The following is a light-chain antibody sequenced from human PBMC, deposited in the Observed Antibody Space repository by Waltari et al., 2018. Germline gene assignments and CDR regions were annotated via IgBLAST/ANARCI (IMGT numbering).Light chain of an antibody. V-gene: IGKV1-5*03. CDR3: QQYNGYPLT. CDR1: QSISSW. CDR2: KAS. Sequence: DIQMTQSPSTLSASVGDRVTITCRASQSISSWLAWYQQKPGKAPNLLIYKASNLESGVPSRFSGSGSGTDFTLTISSLQPVDFATYFCQQYNGYPLTFGGGTKVQIK. J-gene: IGKJ4*01.